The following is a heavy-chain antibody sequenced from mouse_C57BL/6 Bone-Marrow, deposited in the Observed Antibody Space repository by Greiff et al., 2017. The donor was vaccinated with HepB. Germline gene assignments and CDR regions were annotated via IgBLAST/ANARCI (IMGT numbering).Heavy chain of an antibody. D-gene: IGHD1-1*01. CDR3: ASDTTAY. CDR2: ISYDGSN. V-gene: IGHV3-6*01. J-gene: IGHJ3*01. Sequence: VQLQQSGPGLVKPSQSLSLTCSVTGYSITSGYYWNWIRQFPGNKLEWMGYISYDGSNNYNPSLKNRISITRDTSKNQFFLKLNSVTTEDTATYYCASDTTAYWGQGTLVTVSA. CDR1: GYSITSGYY.